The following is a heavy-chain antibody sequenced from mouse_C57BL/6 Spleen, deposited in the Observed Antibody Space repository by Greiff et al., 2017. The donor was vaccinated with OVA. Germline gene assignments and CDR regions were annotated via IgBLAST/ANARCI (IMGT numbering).Heavy chain of an antibody. J-gene: IGHJ2*01. CDR3: ARSQLGGRYYFDY. CDR2: IYPGDGDT. D-gene: IGHD4-1*02. V-gene: IGHV1-82*01. CDR1: GYAFSSSW. Sequence: VQLQQSGPELVKPGASVKISCKASGYAFSSSWMNWVKQRPGKGLEWIGRIYPGDGDTNYNGKFKGKATLTADKSSSTAYMQLSSLTSEDSAVYFCARSQLGGRYYFDYWGQGTTLTVSS.